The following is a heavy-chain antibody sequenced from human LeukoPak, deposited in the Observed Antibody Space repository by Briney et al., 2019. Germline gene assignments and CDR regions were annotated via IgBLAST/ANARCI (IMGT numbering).Heavy chain of an antibody. V-gene: IGHV3-53*04. CDR1: GFIVSSNY. Sequence: GGSLRLSCAASGFIVSSNYMNWVRQAPGKGLGWVSVIYSGGSTYYADSVKSRFTVFRHNSKNTLFPQMNSLRAEDTAVYYCAGIVGATDAFDIWGQGTMVTVSS. J-gene: IGHJ3*02. CDR3: AGIVGATDAFDI. CDR2: IYSGGST. D-gene: IGHD1-26*01.